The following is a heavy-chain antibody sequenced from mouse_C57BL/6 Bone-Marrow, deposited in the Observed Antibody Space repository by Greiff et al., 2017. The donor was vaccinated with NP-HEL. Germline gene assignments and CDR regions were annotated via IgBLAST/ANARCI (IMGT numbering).Heavy chain of an antibody. J-gene: IGHJ2*01. CDR2: ISYSGST. Sequence: VQLQQSGPGMVKPSQSLSLTCTVTGYSITSGYDWHWIRHFPGNKLEWMGYISYSGSTNYNPSLKSRISITHDTSKNHFFLKLNSVTTEDTATYYCARGLTGTLFDYWGQGTTLTVSS. CDR1: GYSITSGYD. CDR3: ARGLTGTLFDY. D-gene: IGHD4-1*01. V-gene: IGHV3-1*01.